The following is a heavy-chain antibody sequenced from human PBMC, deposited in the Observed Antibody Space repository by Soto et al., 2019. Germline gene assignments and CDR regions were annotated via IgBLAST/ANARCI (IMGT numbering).Heavy chain of an antibody. CDR1: GFTFSDYY. CDR2: ISSSGSTI. J-gene: IGHJ4*02. V-gene: IGHV3-11*04. CDR3: VREGHYYFDY. Sequence: GGSLRLSCAASGFTFSDYYMTWIRQAPGKGLEWVSYISSSGSTISYADSVKGRFTISRDNAKNSLYLQMSSLRPEDMAVYKCVREGHYYFDYWGQGALVTVS.